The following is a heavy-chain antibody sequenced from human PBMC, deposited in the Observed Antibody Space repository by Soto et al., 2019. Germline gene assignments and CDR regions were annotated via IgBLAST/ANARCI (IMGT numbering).Heavy chain of an antibody. CDR2: ISAYNGNT. Sequence: GASVKVACKASGYTFTSYGISWVRQAPGEGLEWMGWISAYNGNTNYAQKLQGRVTMTTDTSTSTAYMELRSLRSDDTAVYYCARGSDYIWGSYRPVYFDYWGQGTLVTVYS. CDR3: ARGSDYIWGSYRPVYFDY. CDR1: GYTFTSYG. D-gene: IGHD3-16*02. V-gene: IGHV1-18*01. J-gene: IGHJ4*02.